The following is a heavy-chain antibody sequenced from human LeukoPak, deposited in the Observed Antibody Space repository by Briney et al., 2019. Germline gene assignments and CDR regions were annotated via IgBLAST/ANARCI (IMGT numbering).Heavy chain of an antibody. J-gene: IGHJ3*02. CDR1: GYIFTTYW. D-gene: IGHD3-22*01. CDR2: IYPDDSDT. Sequence: GESLKISCKGSGYIFTTYWIGWVRQLPGKGLEWMGIIYPDDSDTRYSPSFQGQVTISADKSINTAYLQWSSLKASDTAMYYCARLLYYFDSSGYYYAPKAFDIWGQGTMVTVSS. V-gene: IGHV5-51*01. CDR3: ARLLYYFDSSGYYYAPKAFDI.